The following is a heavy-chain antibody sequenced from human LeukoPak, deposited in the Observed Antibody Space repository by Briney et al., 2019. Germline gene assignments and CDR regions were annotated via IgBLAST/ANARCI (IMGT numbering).Heavy chain of an antibody. CDR1: GYSFTTYW. J-gene: IGHJ6*02. Sequence: GESLKISCTASGYSFTTYWIGWVRQKPGKGLEWMGIIYPDDSDTRYSPSFQGQVTFSADKSITTAYLQWSSLKASDTAMYYCAGHRAKSYYYGMDVWGQGTTVTVSS. D-gene: IGHD3-10*01. CDR3: AGHRAKSYYYGMDV. V-gene: IGHV5-51*01. CDR2: IYPDDSDT.